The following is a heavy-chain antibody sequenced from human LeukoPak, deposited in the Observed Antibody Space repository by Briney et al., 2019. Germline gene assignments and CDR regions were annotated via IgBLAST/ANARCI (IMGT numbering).Heavy chain of an antibody. CDR3: ARDPRIAAAGYFDY. V-gene: IGHV3-30*03. Sequence: GGSLRLSCAASGFAFNSFGMHWVRQAPGKGLEWVAVISYDGSNKYYGDSVKGRFTISRDNSKNTLYLQMNSLRAEDTAVYYCARDPRIAAAGYFDYWGQGTLVTVSS. CDR1: GFAFNSFG. CDR2: ISYDGSNK. J-gene: IGHJ4*02. D-gene: IGHD6-13*01.